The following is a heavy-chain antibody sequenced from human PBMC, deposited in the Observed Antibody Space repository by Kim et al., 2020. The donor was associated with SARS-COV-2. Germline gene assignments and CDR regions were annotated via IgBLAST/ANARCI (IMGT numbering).Heavy chain of an antibody. V-gene: IGHV4-4*02. J-gene: IGHJ3*02. CDR3: ARVPTAVRYCNSTSCYDWEYAFDI. CDR1: GGYISSSNW. Sequence: SETLSLTCAVSGGYISSSNWWSWVRPPPGKGLEWIGEIYHSGSTNYNPSLKSRVTISVDKSKNPFSLKLSSLTAADTAVYYCARVPTAVRYCNSTSCYDWEYAFDIWGPGTIVTVSS. CDR2: IYHSGST. D-gene: IGHD2-2*01.